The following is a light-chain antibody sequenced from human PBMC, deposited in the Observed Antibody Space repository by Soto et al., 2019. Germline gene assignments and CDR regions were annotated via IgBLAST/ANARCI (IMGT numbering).Light chain of an antibody. CDR2: GAS. Sequence: EIVLTQSPGTLSLSPGERATLSCRASQSVNSRYLAWYQHKPAQAPRLLIYGASSRATGIPDRFSGSASGADLTLIIARLEPEDAAVYYCVQFDDPPCTWTFGQGTKVDI. CDR1: QSVNSRY. CDR3: VQFDDPPCTWT. V-gene: IGKV3-20*01. J-gene: IGKJ1*01.